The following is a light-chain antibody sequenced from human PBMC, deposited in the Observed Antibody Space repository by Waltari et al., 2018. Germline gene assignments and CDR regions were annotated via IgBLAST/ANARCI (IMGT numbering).Light chain of an antibody. J-gene: IGLJ1*01. CDR2: ATE. CDR3: QTYDSTLSAPYV. Sequence: QSLLTQPPSVSGAPGQRVTISCTGSSSHIGGGYDVHCEQQLPGAAPNLLIYATENRPSGVPDRFSGSKSGTSASLVITGLQTEDEADYYCQTYDSTLSAPYVFGTGTKVSIL. CDR1: SSHIGGGYD. V-gene: IGLV1-40*01.